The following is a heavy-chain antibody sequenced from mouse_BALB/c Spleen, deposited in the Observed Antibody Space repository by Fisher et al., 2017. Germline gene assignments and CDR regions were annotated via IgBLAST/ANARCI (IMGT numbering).Heavy chain of an antibody. CDR3: ASTGTDAMDY. V-gene: IGHV1-26*01. J-gene: IGHJ4*01. D-gene: IGHD4-1*01. Sequence: KFKGKATLTVDKSSSTAYMELRSLTSEDSAVYYCASTGTDAMDYWGQGTSVTVSS.